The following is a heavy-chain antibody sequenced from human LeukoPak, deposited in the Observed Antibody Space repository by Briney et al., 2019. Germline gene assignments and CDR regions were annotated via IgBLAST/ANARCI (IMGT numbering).Heavy chain of an antibody. Sequence: PGGALGPSFAAPGFPFRCPLMDWGRQAPGGGLVWVSRVYNDGSTTNYADSVKGRFTISRDNAKNTLYLQMNSLRAEDMAVYYCARESGSSRFFDYWGQGTLVTVSS. J-gene: IGHJ4*02. V-gene: IGHV3-74*01. CDR1: GFPFRCPL. CDR3: ARESGSSRFFDY. D-gene: IGHD6-6*01. CDR2: VYNDGSTT.